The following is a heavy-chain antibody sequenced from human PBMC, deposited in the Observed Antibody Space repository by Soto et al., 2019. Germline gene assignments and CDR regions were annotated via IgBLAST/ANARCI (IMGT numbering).Heavy chain of an antibody. D-gene: IGHD5-18*01. CDR1: GGSVSSGGSY. CDR3: ARQVDTAQFTDYFDC. Sequence: SETLSLTCIVPGGSVSSGGSYWNWIRQPPGKGLEWIGYIYYSGSINYNPSLKSRVTISLDTSKNQFSLKLTSVTAADAAVYYCARQVDTAQFTDYFDCWGQGALVTVSS. CDR2: IYYSGSI. V-gene: IGHV4-61*08. J-gene: IGHJ4*02.